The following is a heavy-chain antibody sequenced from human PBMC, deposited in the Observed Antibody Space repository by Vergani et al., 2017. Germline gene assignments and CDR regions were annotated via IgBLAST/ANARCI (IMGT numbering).Heavy chain of an antibody. CDR1: GFTFNRYG. D-gene: IGHD2-15*01. CDR3: ARDLAYCHEGSCAL. Sequence: QVQLVQSGGGVVQPGGSLRLSCVASGFTFNRYGRKWVRQAPGKGLEWVAYVLFDGSNEYYADSVKGRFIVSRDNSNDALYLQMNSLRTDDTAVYYCARDLAYCHEGSCALWGQGSVVTVSS. V-gene: IGHV3-30*02. CDR2: VLFDGSNE. J-gene: IGHJ4*02.